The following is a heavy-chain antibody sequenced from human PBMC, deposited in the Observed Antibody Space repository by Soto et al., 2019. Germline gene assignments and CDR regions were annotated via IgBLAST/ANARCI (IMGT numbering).Heavy chain of an antibody. D-gene: IGHD3-3*01. CDR2: ISYDGSNK. Sequence: GGSLRLSCAASGFTFSSYAMHWVRQAPGKGLEWVAVISYDGSNKYYADSVKGRFTISRDNSKNTLYLQMNSLRAEDTAVYYCARDGEITIFGVVIKFDYWGQGTLVTVSS. V-gene: IGHV3-30-3*01. CDR3: ARDGEITIFGVVIKFDY. CDR1: GFTFSSYA. J-gene: IGHJ4*02.